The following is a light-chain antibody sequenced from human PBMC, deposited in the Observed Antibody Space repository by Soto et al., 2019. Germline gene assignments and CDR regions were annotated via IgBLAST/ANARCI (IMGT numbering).Light chain of an antibody. V-gene: IGKV1-5*01. CDR3: QQYNSYSVT. CDR1: QSVGLN. CDR2: HAS. Sequence: EILMTQSPATLSVSPWERATLSCRASQSVGLNLAWYQQKPGTAPKLLIYHASTLESGVPSRFSGSGSGTEFTLTISSLQPDDFATYYCQQYNSYSVTFGQGTKVDIK. J-gene: IGKJ1*01.